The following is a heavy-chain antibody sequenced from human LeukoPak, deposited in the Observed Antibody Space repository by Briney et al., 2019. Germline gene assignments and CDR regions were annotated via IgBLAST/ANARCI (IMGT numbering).Heavy chain of an antibody. J-gene: IGHJ1*01. D-gene: IGHD3-10*01. CDR3: ARDRALLRGYFQH. CDR2: ITSSSTNI. CDR1: GFTFGTYS. Sequence: GGSLRLSCVASGFTFGTYSRNWVRQAPAKGLEWVSYITSSSTNIYYADSVKGRFTISRDNSKNTLYLQMNSLRAEDTAVYYCARDRALLRGYFQHWGQGTLVTVSS. V-gene: IGHV3-48*01.